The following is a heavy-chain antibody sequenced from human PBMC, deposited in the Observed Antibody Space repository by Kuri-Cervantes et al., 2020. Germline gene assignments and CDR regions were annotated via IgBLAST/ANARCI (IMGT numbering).Heavy chain of an antibody. V-gene: IGHV4-39*01. Sequence: ESLKISCTVPGGSISSSSYYWGWIRQPPGKGLEWIGSIYYSGSTYYNPSLKSRVTISVDTSKNQFSLKLSSVTAADTAVYYCARMEYQLPHQTNWFDPWGQGTLVTVSS. CDR1: GGSISSSSYY. J-gene: IGHJ5*02. CDR3: ARMEYQLPHQTNWFDP. CDR2: IYYSGST. D-gene: IGHD2-2*01.